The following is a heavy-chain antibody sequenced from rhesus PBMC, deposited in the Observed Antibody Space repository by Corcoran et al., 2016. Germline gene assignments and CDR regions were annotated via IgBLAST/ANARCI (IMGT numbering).Heavy chain of an antibody. D-gene: IGHD6-25*01. CDR3: VRDGGAAAGKKFDY. J-gene: IGHJ4*01. CDR2: ISTGGTNT. CDR1: GFSFGSYG. Sequence: EVQLVESGGGLVQPGGSLRLYCTASGFSFGSYGMHWARQAPGKGLEWVSAISTGGTNTWYTGSVKGRFTISRDNAKSTLYLQMDSLRAEDTAVYYCVRDGGAAAGKKFDYWGQGVLVTVSS. V-gene: IGHV3-22*01.